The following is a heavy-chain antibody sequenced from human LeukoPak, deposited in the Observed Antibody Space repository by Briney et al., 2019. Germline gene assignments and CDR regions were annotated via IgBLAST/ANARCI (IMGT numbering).Heavy chain of an antibody. Sequence: GGSLRLSCAASGFTLSSYAMSWVRQAPGKGLEWVSAISGSGGSTYYADSVKGRFTISRDNSKNTLYLQMNSLRAEDTAVYYCAKDRGYYDILTGYGTYFDYWGQGTLVTVSS. J-gene: IGHJ4*02. V-gene: IGHV3-23*01. CDR2: ISGSGGST. CDR1: GFTLSSYA. D-gene: IGHD3-9*01. CDR3: AKDRGYYDILTGYGTYFDY.